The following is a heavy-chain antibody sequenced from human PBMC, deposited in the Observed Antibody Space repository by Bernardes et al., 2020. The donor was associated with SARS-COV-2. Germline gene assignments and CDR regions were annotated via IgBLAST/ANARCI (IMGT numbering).Heavy chain of an antibody. CDR3: ALQRGTDYYYYGMDV. D-gene: IGHD1-1*01. CDR1: GFTFSSYG. Sequence: LRLSCAASGFTFSSYGMHWVRQAPGKGLEWVAVISYDGSNKYYADSVKGRFTISRDNSKNTLYLQMNSLRAEDTAVYYCALQRGTDYYYYGMDVWGQGTTVTVSS. CDR2: ISYDGSNK. V-gene: IGHV3-30*03. J-gene: IGHJ6*02.